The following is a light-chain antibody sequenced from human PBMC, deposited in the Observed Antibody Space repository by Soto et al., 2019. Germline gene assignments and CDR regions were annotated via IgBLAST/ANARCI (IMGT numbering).Light chain of an antibody. CDR3: QQYVSSPRT. Sequence: EIVLTQSPGTLSLSPGERATLPCRASQSVRSNHLAWYQQKPGQAPRLLIYDASSRATGIPDRFSGSGSGTDFTLTTSRLEPEDFAVYYCQQYVSSPRTFGRGTKLEI. J-gene: IGKJ2*01. V-gene: IGKV3-20*01. CDR2: DAS. CDR1: QSVRSNH.